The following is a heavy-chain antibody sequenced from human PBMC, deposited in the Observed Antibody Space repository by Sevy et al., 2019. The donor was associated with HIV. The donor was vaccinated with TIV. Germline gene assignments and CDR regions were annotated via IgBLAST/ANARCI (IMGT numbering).Heavy chain of an antibody. CDR3: ARDPITVAPYFDY. CDR1: GGSISSYY. D-gene: IGHD6-19*01. Sequence: SETLSLTCTVSGGSISSYYCSWIRQPPGKGLEWIGYINYSGSTNYNPSLKNRVTISIDTSKNQFSLKLTSVTAADTAVYYCARDPITVAPYFDYWSQGTLVTVSS. CDR2: INYSGST. V-gene: IGHV4-59*01. J-gene: IGHJ4*02.